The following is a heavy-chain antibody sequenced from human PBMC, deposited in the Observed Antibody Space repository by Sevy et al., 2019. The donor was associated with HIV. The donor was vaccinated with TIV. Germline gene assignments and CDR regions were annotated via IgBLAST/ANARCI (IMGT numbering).Heavy chain of an antibody. CDR1: GFTFSSYD. CDR3: ARGREPVGLGELLPPYYGMDV. D-gene: IGHD3-10*01. CDR2: IGTAGDT. Sequence: GGSLRLSCAASGFTFSSYDMHWVRQATGKGLEWVSAIGTAGDTYYPGSVKGRFTISRENAKNSLYLQMNSLRAGDTAVYYCARGREPVGLGELLPPYYGMDVWGQGTTVTVSS. J-gene: IGHJ6*02. V-gene: IGHV3-13*01.